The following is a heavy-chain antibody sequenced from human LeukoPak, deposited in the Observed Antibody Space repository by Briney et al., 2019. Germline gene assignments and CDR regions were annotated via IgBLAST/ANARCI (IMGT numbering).Heavy chain of an antibody. CDR3: AKMMYYYDSSGLVDC. V-gene: IGHV3-23*01. J-gene: IGHJ4*02. CDR1: GFTFSSYG. Sequence: GGSLRLSCAASGFTFSSYGMSWVRQAPGKRLEWVSAISGSGGSTYYADSVKGRFTISRDNSKNTLYLQMNSLRAEDTAVYYCAKMMYYYDSSGLVDCWGQGTLVTVSS. D-gene: IGHD3-22*01. CDR2: ISGSGGST.